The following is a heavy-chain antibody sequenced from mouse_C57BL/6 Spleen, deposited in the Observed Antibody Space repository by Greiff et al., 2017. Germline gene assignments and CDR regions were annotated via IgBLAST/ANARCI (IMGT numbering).Heavy chain of an antibody. Sequence: QVQLQQSGPELVKPGASVKISCKASGYAFSSSWMNWVKQRPGKGLEWIGRIYPGDGDTNYNGKFKGKATLTADKSASTAYMQLSSLTSEDSAVYFCARNARTGYAMDYRGQGASVTVSS. V-gene: IGHV1-82*01. D-gene: IGHD4-1*01. CDR1: GYAFSSSW. CDR3: ARNARTGYAMDY. J-gene: IGHJ4*01. CDR2: IYPGDGDT.